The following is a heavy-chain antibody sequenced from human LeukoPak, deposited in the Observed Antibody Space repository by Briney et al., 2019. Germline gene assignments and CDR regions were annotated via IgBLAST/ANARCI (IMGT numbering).Heavy chain of an antibody. J-gene: IGHJ6*04. V-gene: IGHV3-48*03. CDR1: GFTFSSYE. CDR2: ISSSGSTI. D-gene: IGHD1-20*01. CDR3: ARDRYLERRVWDLYYYYGMDV. Sequence: GGSLRLSCAASGFTFSSYEMNWVRQAPGKGLEWVSYISSSGSTIYYADSVKGRFTISRDNAKNSLYLQMNSLRAEDTAVYYCARDRYLERRVWDLYYYYGMDVWGKGTTVTVSS.